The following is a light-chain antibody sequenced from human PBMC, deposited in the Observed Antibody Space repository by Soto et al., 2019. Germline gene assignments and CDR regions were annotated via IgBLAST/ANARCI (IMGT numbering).Light chain of an antibody. J-gene: IGLJ1*01. CDR2: DVN. CDR1: SSDVGNYNF. Sequence: SALTQPASVSGSPGQSITISCTGTSSDVGNYNFVSWYQHHAGTAPKLIIYDVNARPSGVSNRFSGSKSGNTASLTISGLQANDEADYYCSSYTSASTLVFGTGTKLTVL. CDR3: SSYTSASTLV. V-gene: IGLV2-14*01.